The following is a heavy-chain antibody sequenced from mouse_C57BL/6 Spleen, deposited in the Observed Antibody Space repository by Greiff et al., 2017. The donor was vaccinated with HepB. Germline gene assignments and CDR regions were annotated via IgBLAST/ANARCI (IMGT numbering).Heavy chain of an antibody. Sequence: EVQLQESGPELVKPGASVKIPCKASGYTFTDYNMDWVKQSHGKSLEWIGDINPNNGGTIYNQKFKGKATLTVDKSSSTAYMELRSLTSEDTAVYYCARLGASFGSSSLDYWGQGTTLTVSS. CDR3: ARLGASFGSSSLDY. J-gene: IGHJ2*01. CDR2: INPNNGGT. V-gene: IGHV1-18*01. CDR1: GYTFTDYN. D-gene: IGHD1-1*01.